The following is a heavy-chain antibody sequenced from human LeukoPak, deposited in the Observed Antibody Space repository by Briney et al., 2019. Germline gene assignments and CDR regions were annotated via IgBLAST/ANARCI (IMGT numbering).Heavy chain of an antibody. Sequence: ASVKVSCKASGYTFTGYYMHWVRQATGQGLEWMGWMNPNSGNTGYAQKFQGRVTMTRNTSISTAYMELSSLRSEDTAVYYCARASPSLRYYYYMDVWGKGTTVTISS. J-gene: IGHJ6*03. CDR1: GYTFTGYY. V-gene: IGHV1-8*02. CDR2: MNPNSGNT. CDR3: ARASPSLRYYYYMDV. D-gene: IGHD1-26*01.